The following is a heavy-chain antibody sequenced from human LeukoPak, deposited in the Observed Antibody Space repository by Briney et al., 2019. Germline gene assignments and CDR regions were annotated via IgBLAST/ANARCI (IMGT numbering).Heavy chain of an antibody. V-gene: IGHV1-2*02. CDR3: ARDFGAEDAFDI. J-gene: IGHJ3*02. Sequence: XXXGCITPHSARTNYAQKFHGTFTMTRDTSISTAYMELSRLRSDHTAVYYCARDFGAEDAFDIWGQGTMVTVSS. D-gene: IGHD3-3*01. CDR2: ITPHSART.